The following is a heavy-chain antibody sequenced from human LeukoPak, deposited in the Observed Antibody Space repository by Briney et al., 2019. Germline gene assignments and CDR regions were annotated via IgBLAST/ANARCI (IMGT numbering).Heavy chain of an antibody. CDR2: ITCTGLTT. J-gene: IGHJ5*02. CDR1: GFTFSSYA. D-gene: IGHD2-15*01. V-gene: IGHV3-23*01. CDR3: AKALTTVLVVPNHNWFDP. Sequence: RGALRLSCAASGFTFSSYAVTWGRQAPGKVLGLVSSITCTGLTTSYAASVKGRFTISRDNSKPTLYLQMNSLRAEDTAVYYCAKALTTVLVVPNHNWFDPWSQGTLVTVSS.